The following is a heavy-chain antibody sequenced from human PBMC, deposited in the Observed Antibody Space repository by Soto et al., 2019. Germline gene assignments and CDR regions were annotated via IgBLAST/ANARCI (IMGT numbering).Heavy chain of an antibody. J-gene: IGHJ4*02. D-gene: IGHD2-2*01. Sequence: QVQLLQSGAEVKKPGASVKVSCKSSGYTFTIYGISWVRQAPGQVLEWMGWISAYNGNTNYAQKLQGRVTMTTDTHTSTAYLELRSLRSGDTGVYYCDREDPPSLTWGQGTLVTVSS. CDR1: GYTFTIYG. V-gene: IGHV1-18*01. CDR2: ISAYNGNT. CDR3: DREDPPSLT.